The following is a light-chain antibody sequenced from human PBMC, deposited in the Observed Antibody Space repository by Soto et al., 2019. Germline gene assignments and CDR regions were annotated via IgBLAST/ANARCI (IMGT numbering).Light chain of an antibody. CDR2: RAS. Sequence: PGERATLSCRASQSVSSNYLAWYQQKPGQTPKVLIYRASTRATGIPDRFSGSGSGTDFTLTISRLEAEDFAVYYCQQYGSSPLTFGGGTKVDNK. J-gene: IGKJ4*01. CDR1: QSVSSNY. V-gene: IGKV3-20*01. CDR3: QQYGSSPLT.